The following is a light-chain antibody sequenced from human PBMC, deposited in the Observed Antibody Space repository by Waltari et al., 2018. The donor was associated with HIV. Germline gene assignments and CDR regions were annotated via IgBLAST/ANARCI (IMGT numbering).Light chain of an antibody. Sequence: DIQLTQSPSFLSASVGDRVTITCRASQGINHFLAWYQQKPGKAPKLLIYSTSTLDSGVPSRFSGSGSGTEFTLTISSLQPEDFATYYCQQDNRSPLTFGGGTKVEIK. CDR3: QQDNRSPLT. J-gene: IGKJ4*01. V-gene: IGKV1-9*01. CDR2: STS. CDR1: QGINHF.